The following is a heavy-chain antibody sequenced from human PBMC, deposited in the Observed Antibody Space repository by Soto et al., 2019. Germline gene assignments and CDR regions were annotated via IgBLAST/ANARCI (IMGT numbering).Heavy chain of an antibody. Sequence: GGSLRLSCAASGFTFSSYAMSWVRQAPGKGLEWVSAISGSGGSTYYADSVKGRFTISRDNSKNTLYLQMNGLRAEDTAVYYCAKEAVVVPADIYYFDYWGQGTLVTVSS. J-gene: IGHJ4*02. CDR1: GFTFSSYA. CDR3: AKEAVVVPADIYYFDY. V-gene: IGHV3-23*01. D-gene: IGHD2-2*01. CDR2: ISGSGGST.